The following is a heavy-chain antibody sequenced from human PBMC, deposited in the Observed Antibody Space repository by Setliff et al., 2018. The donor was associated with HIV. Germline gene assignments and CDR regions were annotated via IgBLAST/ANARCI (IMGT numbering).Heavy chain of an antibody. CDR1: GGAMNNNY. V-gene: IGHV4-4*07. CDR2: IYIRGT. J-gene: IGHJ4*02. CDR3: ARGSWGSWRFDY. Sequence: SETLSLTCTVSGGAMNNNYWSWIRQPAGKGLEWIGRIYIRGTNYNPSLKTRLTMSLDTSSNQLSLNLNSVTAADTAVYYCARGSWGSWRFDYWGQGTLVTVSS. D-gene: IGHD6-13*01.